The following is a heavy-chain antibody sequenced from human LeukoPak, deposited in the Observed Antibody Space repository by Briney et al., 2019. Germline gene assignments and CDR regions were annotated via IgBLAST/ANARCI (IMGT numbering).Heavy chain of an antibody. D-gene: IGHD3-3*01. J-gene: IGHJ4*02. V-gene: IGHV4-38-2*01. CDR3: ARHDDSSLYFDY. CDR1: GYSISSGYY. Sequence: SETLSLACAVSGYSISSGYYWGWIRQPPGKGLEWIGSIYYSGSTYYNPSLKSRVTISVDTSKNQFSLKLSSVTAADTAVYYCARHDDSSLYFDYWGQGTLVTVSS. CDR2: IYYSGST.